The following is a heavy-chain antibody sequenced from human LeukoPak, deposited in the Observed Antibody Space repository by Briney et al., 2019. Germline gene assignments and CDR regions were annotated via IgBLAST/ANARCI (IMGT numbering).Heavy chain of an antibody. CDR1: GYTFTSYG. V-gene: IGHV1-18*01. CDR3: ARDEGSGYDLGADY. Sequence: ASVKVSCKASGYTFTSYGISWVQQAPGQGLEWMGWISAYNGNTNYAQKLQGRVTMTTDTSTSTAYMELRSLRSDDTAVYYCARDEGSGYDLGADYWGQGTLVTVSS. CDR2: ISAYNGNT. D-gene: IGHD5-12*01. J-gene: IGHJ4*02.